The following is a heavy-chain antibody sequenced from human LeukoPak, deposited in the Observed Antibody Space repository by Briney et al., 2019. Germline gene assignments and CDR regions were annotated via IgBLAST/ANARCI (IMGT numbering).Heavy chain of an antibody. J-gene: IGHJ3*02. CDR3: ARDMGNSNAFDI. Sequence: GASVKVSCKAFGGTFSSYAISWVRQAPGQGLEWMGGIIPIFGTANYAQKFQGRVTITTDESTSTAYMELSSLRSEDTAVYYCARDMGNSNAFDIWGQGTMVTVSS. CDR1: GGTFSSYA. V-gene: IGHV1-69*05. D-gene: IGHD4-23*01. CDR2: IIPIFGTA.